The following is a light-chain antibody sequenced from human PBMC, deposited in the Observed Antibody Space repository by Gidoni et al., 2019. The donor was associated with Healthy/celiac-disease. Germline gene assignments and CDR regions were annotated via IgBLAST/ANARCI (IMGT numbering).Light chain of an antibody. Sequence: DIQMTQSPSSLSASVGDRVTITCRASQSISSYLNWYQQKPGKAPKLLIYAASSLQSGVPSRFSGSASGTDFTITSSSLQPEDFANYCCQQSNSTPALTFGGGTKVEIK. CDR1: QSISSY. J-gene: IGKJ4*01. V-gene: IGKV1-39*01. CDR3: QQSNSTPALT. CDR2: AAS.